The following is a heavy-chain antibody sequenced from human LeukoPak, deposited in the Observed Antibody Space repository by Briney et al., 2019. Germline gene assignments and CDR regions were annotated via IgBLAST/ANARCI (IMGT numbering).Heavy chain of an antibody. CDR1: GGTFSSYA. J-gene: IGHJ4*02. V-gene: IGHV1-69*13. D-gene: IGHD6-13*01. CDR3: ARDGNSAAAGPFDY. CDR2: IIPIFGTA. Sequence: SVKVSCKASGGTFSSYAISWVRQAPGQGLEWMGGIIPIFGTANYAQKFQGRVTITADESTSTAYMELSSLRSEDTAVYYCARDGNSAAAGPFDYWGQGTLVTVSS.